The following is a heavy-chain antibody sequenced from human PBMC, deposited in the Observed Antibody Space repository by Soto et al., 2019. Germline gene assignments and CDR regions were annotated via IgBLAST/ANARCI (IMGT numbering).Heavy chain of an antibody. V-gene: IGHV3-30*18. CDR2: ISYDGSSE. CDR3: AKDGGWELPRERGRYY. CDR1: GFTFSNYG. J-gene: IGHJ4*02. Sequence: QVQLVESGGGVVQPGRSLRLSCVASGFTFSNYGMHWVRQAPGKGLEWVAGISYDGSSEHYADSVKGRFTISRDNSKNTLYVQMTSLSAGDTAVYYCAKDGGWELPRERGRYYWGQGTLVTVSS. D-gene: IGHD1-26*01.